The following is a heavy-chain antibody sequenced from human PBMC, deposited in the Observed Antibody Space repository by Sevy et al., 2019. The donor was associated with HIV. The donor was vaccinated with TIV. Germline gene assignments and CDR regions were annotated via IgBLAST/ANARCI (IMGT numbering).Heavy chain of an antibody. J-gene: IGHJ6*02. CDR3: ARDKGDRYYYYGMDV. D-gene: IGHD2-21*01. CDR2: ISSSSTI. CDR1: GFTFSSYS. V-gene: IGHV3-48*02. Sequence: GGSLRLSCAASGFTFSSYSMNWVRQAPGKGLEWVSYISSSSTIYYADSVKGRFTISRDNAKNSLYLQMNSLRDEDTAVYYCARDKGDRYYYYGMDVWGQGTTVTVSS.